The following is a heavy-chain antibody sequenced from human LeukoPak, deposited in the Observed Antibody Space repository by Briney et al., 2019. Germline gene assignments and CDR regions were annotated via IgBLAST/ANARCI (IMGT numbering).Heavy chain of an antibody. D-gene: IGHD4-17*01. V-gene: IGHV4-59*08. Sequence: SETLSLTCTVSDGSISSYYWSWIRQPPGKGLEWIGYIYDSENSGSINYNSSLKSRVTISVDPSKNQFSLNLSSVTAADTAVYYCARHKTTVTFHFDYWGQGTLVTVSS. CDR1: DGSISSYY. CDR3: ARHKTTVTFHFDY. CDR2: IYDSENSGSI. J-gene: IGHJ4*02.